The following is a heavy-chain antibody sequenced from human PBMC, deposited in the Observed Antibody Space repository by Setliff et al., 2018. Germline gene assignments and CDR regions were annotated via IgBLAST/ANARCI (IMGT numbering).Heavy chain of an antibody. J-gene: IGHJ3*02. CDR3: ARDYTYYDFWSGPSSDAFDI. CDR1: GFTFSSYS. Sequence: GGSLRLSCAASGFTFSSYSMNWVRQAPGKGLEWVANIKQDGSEKYYVDSVKGRFTISRDNAKNSLYLQMNSLRAEDTAVYYCARDYTYYDFWSGPSSDAFDIWGQGTMVTVSS. V-gene: IGHV3-7*01. D-gene: IGHD3-3*01. CDR2: IKQDGSEK.